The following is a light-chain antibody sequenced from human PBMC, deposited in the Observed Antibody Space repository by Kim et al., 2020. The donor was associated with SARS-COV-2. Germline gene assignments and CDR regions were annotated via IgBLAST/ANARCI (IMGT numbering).Light chain of an antibody. Sequence: DIQMTQSPSSLSASVGDRVTITCRASQSISISLNWYQQKPGKAPKVLISGASTLQSGVPSRFSGSGSGTDFTLTISSLQPEDFATYAGQQIYSTRLPFGGGTKVDIK. V-gene: IGKV1-39*01. CDR1: QSISIS. CDR3: QQIYSTRLP. CDR2: GAS. J-gene: IGKJ4*01.